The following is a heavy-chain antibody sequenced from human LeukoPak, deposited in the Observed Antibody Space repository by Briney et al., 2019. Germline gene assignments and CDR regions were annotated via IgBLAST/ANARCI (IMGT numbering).Heavy chain of an antibody. CDR1: GGSFSGYY. Sequence: SETLSLTCAVYGGSFSGYYWSWIRQPPGKGLEWIGEINHSGSTNYNPSLKSRVTISVDTSKNQFSLKLSSVTAADTAVYYCARGVTPTVWFDPWGQGTLVTVSS. J-gene: IGHJ5*02. CDR2: INHSGST. CDR3: ARGVTPTVWFDP. V-gene: IGHV4-34*01. D-gene: IGHD4-23*01.